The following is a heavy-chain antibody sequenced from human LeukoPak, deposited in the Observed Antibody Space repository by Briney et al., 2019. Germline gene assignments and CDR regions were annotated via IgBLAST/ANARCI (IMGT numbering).Heavy chain of an antibody. CDR1: GFTFDDYT. CDR3: ANEDDY. J-gene: IGHJ4*02. CDR2: ISWDGGST. Sequence: PGGSLRLSCAASGFTFDDYTMHWVRQAPGKGLEWVSLISWDGGSTYYADSVRGRFTISRDNSKNSLYLQMNSLRTEDTALYYCANEDDYWGQGTLVTVSS. V-gene: IGHV3-43*01.